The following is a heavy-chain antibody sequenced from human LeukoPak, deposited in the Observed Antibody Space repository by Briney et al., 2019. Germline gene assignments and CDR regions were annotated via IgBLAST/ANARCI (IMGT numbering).Heavy chain of an antibody. Sequence: PGGSLRLSCAASGFTFSSYSMNWVRQAPGKGLEWVSYISSSSSTIYYADSVKGRFTISRDNAKNSLYLQMNSLRAEDTAVYYCARDTYYYDSSGPYWGQGTLVTVSS. CDR1: GFTFSSYS. V-gene: IGHV3-48*01. D-gene: IGHD3-22*01. J-gene: IGHJ4*02. CDR3: ARDTYYYDSSGPY. CDR2: ISSSSSTI.